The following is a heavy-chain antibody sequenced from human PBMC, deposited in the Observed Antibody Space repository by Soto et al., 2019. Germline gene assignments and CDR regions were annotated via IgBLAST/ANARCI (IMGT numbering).Heavy chain of an antibody. CDR1: GFTFSSYA. D-gene: IGHD6-19*01. Sequence: GGSLRLSCAASGFTFSSYAMSWVRQAPGKGLEWVSAISGSGGSTYYADSVKGRFTISRDNSKNTLYLQMSSLRAEDTAVYYCAKEPGYSSGWPVDYWGQGTLVTVSS. CDR2: ISGSGGST. V-gene: IGHV3-23*01. CDR3: AKEPGYSSGWPVDY. J-gene: IGHJ4*02.